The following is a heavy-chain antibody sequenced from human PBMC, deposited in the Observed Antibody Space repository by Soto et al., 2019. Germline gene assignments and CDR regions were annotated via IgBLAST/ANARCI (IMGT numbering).Heavy chain of an antibody. CDR1: GYSFTAYW. Sequence: PGESLKISCQASGYSFTAYWITWVRQMPGKGLEWMATIDPSDSYVDYSPSFRGHVTFSVDRSITTVYLQWNSLKASDSAMYFCTRRANSSFYHFDFWGQGAMVTVYS. CDR2: IDPSDSYV. J-gene: IGHJ4*02. CDR3: TRRANSSFYHFDF. D-gene: IGHD2-2*01. V-gene: IGHV5-10-1*01.